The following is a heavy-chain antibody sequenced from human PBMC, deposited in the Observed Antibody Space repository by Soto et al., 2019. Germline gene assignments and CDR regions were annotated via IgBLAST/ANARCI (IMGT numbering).Heavy chain of an antibody. CDR3: ARGHLAVVPVASWFYYMDV. V-gene: IGHV1-3*01. Sequence: ASVKVSCKASGYTFTNYAVHWVRQAPGQRLEWMGWINAGNGNTRFSQNLQGRVTITRDTSARTVYMELSSLRSEDTTVYYCARGHLAVVPVASWFYYMDVWGKGTTVTVSS. D-gene: IGHD2-2*01. CDR1: GYTFTNYA. CDR2: INAGNGNT. J-gene: IGHJ6*03.